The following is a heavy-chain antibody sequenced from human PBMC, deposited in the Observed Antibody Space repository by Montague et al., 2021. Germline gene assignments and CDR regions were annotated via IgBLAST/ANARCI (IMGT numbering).Heavy chain of an antibody. CDR2: IYHTGST. D-gene: IGHD6-19*01. Sequence: SETLSLTCAVYGGSLSGYIWNWIRQPPGRDLEWIGQIYHTGSTSYNPSLKSRVTMSVDTSENRVSLRLSSVTAADTAVYYCTRGKVEVTGIDYWGQGALVTVSS. CDR1: GGSLSGYI. V-gene: IGHV4-34*01. J-gene: IGHJ4*02. CDR3: TRGKVEVTGIDY.